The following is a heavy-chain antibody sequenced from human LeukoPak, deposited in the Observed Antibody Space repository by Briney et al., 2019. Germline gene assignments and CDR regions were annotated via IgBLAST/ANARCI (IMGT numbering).Heavy chain of an antibody. CDR3: ARHRLAYIYGPFDY. J-gene: IGHJ4*02. CDR1: GGSISSYY. V-gene: IGHV4-59*08. D-gene: IGHD5-18*01. CDR2: IRYSGST. Sequence: SETLSLTCTVSGGSISSYYWSWIRQPPGKGLEWIGFIRYSGSTNYNPSLKSRVTISVDTSKNQFSLKLSSVTAADTAVYYCARHRLAYIYGPFDYWGQGTLVTVSS.